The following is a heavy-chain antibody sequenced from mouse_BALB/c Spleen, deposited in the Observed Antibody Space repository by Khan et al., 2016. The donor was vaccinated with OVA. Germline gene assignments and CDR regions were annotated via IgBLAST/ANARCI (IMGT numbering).Heavy chain of an antibody. D-gene: IGHD1-1*02. J-gene: IGHJ2*01. CDR3: ARRGLLGNFDY. Sequence: QVQLQQSGTELAKPGASLKLSCKASGYTFTTYWMHWVKQRPGQGLEWIGYIDPSTGYTEYNQNFRDKATLTTDKSSSTAYMQLSSLTSEDSAVYYCARRGLLGNFDYGGQGTPVTVSS. CDR1: GYTFTTYW. V-gene: IGHV1-7*01. CDR2: IDPSTGYT.